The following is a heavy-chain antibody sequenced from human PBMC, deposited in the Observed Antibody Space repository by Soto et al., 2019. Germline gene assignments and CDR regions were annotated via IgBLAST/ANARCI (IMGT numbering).Heavy chain of an antibody. CDR2: INAGDGNT. CDR1: GYTFTSYD. V-gene: IGHV1-3*01. D-gene: IGHD3-10*01. Sequence: ASVKVSCKAAGYTFTSYDMHWVRQAPGQRLEWMGWINAGDGNTKYSQKFQGRVTITRDTSASTAYMELSSLRSEDTAVYYCARDQGTMVRGEIAFDIWG. J-gene: IGHJ3*02. CDR3: ARDQGTMVRGEIAFDI.